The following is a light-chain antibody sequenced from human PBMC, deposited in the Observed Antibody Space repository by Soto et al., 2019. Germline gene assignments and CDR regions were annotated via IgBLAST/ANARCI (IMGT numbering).Light chain of an antibody. J-gene: IGKJ5*01. CDR3: QRYNSAPST. V-gene: IGKV1-27*01. Sequence: IQMTQSPSSLSASVGDRVTITCRASQGIDNSLAWYQQRPGKVPKLLIYGASTLQSGVPSRFSGSGSETHFTLTISSLQPEDVATYYCQRYNSAPSTFGQGTRLEIK. CDR1: QGIDNS. CDR2: GAS.